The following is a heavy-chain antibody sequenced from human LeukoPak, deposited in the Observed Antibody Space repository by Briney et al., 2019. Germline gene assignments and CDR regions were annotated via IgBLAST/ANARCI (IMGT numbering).Heavy chain of an antibody. CDR3: AKVRMGDSSALYYMGTYYFDY. Sequence: QAGGSLRLSCAASGFTFSSSAMSWVRQAPGKGLEWVSAISGSGGSTYYADSVKGRFTISRDNSKNTLYLQMNSLRAEDTAVYYCAKVRMGDSSALYYMGTYYFDYWGQGTLVTVSS. V-gene: IGHV3-23*01. CDR2: ISGSGGST. CDR1: GFTFSSSA. J-gene: IGHJ4*02. D-gene: IGHD3-22*01.